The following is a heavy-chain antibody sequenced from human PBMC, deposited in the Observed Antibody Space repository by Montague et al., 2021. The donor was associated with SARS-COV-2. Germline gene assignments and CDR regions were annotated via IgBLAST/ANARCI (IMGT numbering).Heavy chain of an antibody. D-gene: IGHD2-21*02. V-gene: IGHV3-23*01. Sequence: SLRLSCAASDFTFSDYSMTWVRQAPGKGLEWVSFITGSGSTTYYADSVKGRFTISRDNSRSTLYLQMNSPRVEDTAVYYCARRRIKDILLVLPAPHLDVWGKGTAVTVSS. J-gene: IGHJ6*04. CDR3: ARRRIKDILLVLPAPHLDV. CDR2: ITGSGSTT. CDR1: DFTFSDYS.